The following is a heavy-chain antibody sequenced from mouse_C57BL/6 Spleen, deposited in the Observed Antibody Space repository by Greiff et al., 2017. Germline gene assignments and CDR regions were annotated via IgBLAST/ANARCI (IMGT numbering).Heavy chain of an antibody. CDR3: ARYYYDSNFYARDY. V-gene: IGHV1-39*01. J-gene: IGHJ4*01. D-gene: IGHD1-1*01. Sequence: VQLKQSGPELVKPGASVKISCKASGYSFTDYNMNWVKQSNGKSLEWIGVINPNFGTTSYNQKFKGKATLTVDQSSSTAYMQLNSLTSEDIAVYYCARYYYDSNFYARDYWGQGTSDSVSS. CDR2: INPNFGTT. CDR1: GYSFTDYN.